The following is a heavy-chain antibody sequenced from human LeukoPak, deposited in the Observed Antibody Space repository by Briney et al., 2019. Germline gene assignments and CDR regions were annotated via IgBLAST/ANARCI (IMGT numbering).Heavy chain of an antibody. V-gene: IGHV1-18*01. CDR3: ARVKRAFGGVIVISAFDY. D-gene: IGHD3-16*02. CDR1: GYTFTSYG. J-gene: IGHJ4*02. CDR2: ISAYNGNT. Sequence: ASVKVSCKASGYTFTSYGISWVRQAPGQGLEWMGWISAYNGNTNYAQKLQGRVTMTTDTSTSTAYMELRSLRSDDTAVYYCARVKRAFGGVIVISAFDYWGRGTLVTVSS.